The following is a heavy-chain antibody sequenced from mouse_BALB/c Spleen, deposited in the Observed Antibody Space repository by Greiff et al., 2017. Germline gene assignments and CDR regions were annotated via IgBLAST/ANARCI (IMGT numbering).Heavy chain of an antibody. CDR3: AINDGYYAVSY. J-gene: IGHJ2*01. V-gene: IGHV1S29*02. CDR1: GYTFTDYN. Sequence: VQLKQSGPELVKPGASVKISCKASGYTFTDYNMHWVKQSHGKSLEWIGYIYPYNGGTGYNQKFKSKATLTVDNSSSTAYMELRSLTSEDSAVYYCAINDGYYAVSYWGQGTTVTVSS. CDR2: IYPYNGGT. D-gene: IGHD2-3*01.